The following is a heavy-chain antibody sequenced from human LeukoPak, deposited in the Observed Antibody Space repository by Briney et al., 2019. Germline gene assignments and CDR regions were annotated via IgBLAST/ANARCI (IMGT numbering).Heavy chain of an antibody. Sequence: SETLSLTCAVSGGSITSSKYFWGWIRQPPGKELELIGIISYSGSTDYNPSLKSRVAISTDTPKNQFSLKLTSVTAADTAVYYCAGLGVMVLVYQFEYWGRGTPVTVSS. V-gene: IGHV4-39*07. CDR3: AGLGVMVLVYQFEY. CDR2: ISYSGST. J-gene: IGHJ4*02. D-gene: IGHD3-10*01. CDR1: GGSITSSKYF.